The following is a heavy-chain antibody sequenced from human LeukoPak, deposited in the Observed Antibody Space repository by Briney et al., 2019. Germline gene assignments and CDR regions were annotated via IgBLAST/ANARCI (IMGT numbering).Heavy chain of an antibody. CDR3: ARGPLLRFLAYYYYYMDV. CDR1: GFTFNTFN. J-gene: IGHJ6*03. V-gene: IGHV3-21*01. D-gene: IGHD3-3*01. Sequence: GGSLRLSCAASGFTFNTFNMNWVRQAPGKGLEWVSSITSGGDYIYYADSVKGRFTTSRDNAKNSLSLQLNSLRVEDTAVYYCARGPLLRFLAYYYYYMDVWGKGTTVTVSS. CDR2: ITSGGDYI.